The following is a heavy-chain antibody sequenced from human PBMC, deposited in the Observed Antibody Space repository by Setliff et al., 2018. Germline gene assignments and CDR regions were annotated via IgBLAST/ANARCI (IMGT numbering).Heavy chain of an antibody. CDR1: GASISTTYYY. CDR3: ARTGTYRYFDY. CDR2: IYYRGDT. V-gene: IGHV4-39*01. Sequence: SETLSLTCSVSGASISTTYYYWDWIRQPPGKGLEWIGRIYYRGDTYYNPSLKGRLTISVDTAQNQFSLRLTSVTAADTAVYYCARTGTYRYFDYWGQGALVTVSS. D-gene: IGHD1-1*01. J-gene: IGHJ4*02.